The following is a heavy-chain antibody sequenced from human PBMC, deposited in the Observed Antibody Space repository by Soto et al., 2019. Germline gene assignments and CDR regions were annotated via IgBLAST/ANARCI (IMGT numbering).Heavy chain of an antibody. D-gene: IGHD5-18*01. CDR2: ISSDGSRT. V-gene: IGHV3-74*01. Sequence: EVQLVESGGGFVQPGGSLRLSCAASGFTFSTFWMHWVRQAPGKGLVWVSRISSDGSRTSYADSVKGRFTISRDNAKNTLYLQMNSLRAEDTAIYYCARVYSSLSSYDYWGQGTLVTVSS. CDR1: GFTFSTFW. J-gene: IGHJ4*02. CDR3: ARVYSSLSSYDY.